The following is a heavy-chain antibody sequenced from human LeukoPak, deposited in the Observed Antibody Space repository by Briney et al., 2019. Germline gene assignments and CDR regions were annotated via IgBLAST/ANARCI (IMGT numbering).Heavy chain of an antibody. CDR1: GYTFTAYY. CDR2: INPNSGGT. CDR3: ACVVRGAFDI. Sequence: ASAKVSCKASGYTFTAYYMHWVRQAPGQGLEWMGWINPNSGGTNYAQKFHDRVTMTRDTSISTAYMELSSLRSEDTAVYYCACVVRGAFDIWGQGTLVTVSS. V-gene: IGHV1-2*02. J-gene: IGHJ3*02. D-gene: IGHD2-21*01.